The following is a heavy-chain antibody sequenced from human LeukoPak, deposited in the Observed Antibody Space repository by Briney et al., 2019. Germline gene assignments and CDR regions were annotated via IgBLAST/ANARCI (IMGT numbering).Heavy chain of an antibody. Sequence: PGGSLRLFYAASGFTFSRYWMSWVRQAPGKGLEWVANIKQDGGEKYYVDSVKGRFTISRDNAKNSLYLQMNSLRAEDTAMYYCAREGYYDSSCFLGIYYYGMDVWGQGTTVIVSS. CDR3: AREGYYDSSCFLGIYYYGMDV. CDR1: GFTFSRYW. V-gene: IGHV3-7*05. J-gene: IGHJ6*02. CDR2: IKQDGGEK. D-gene: IGHD3-22*01.